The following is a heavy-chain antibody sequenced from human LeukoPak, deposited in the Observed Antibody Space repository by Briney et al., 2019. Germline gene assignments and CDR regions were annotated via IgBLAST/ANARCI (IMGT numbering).Heavy chain of an antibody. CDR3: ATVRPYGDRTYYYYYMDV. CDR2: ISSSSSYI. CDR1: GFTFSSSA. J-gene: IGHJ6*03. D-gene: IGHD4-17*01. V-gene: IGHV3-21*04. Sequence: GGSLRLSCAASGFTFSSSAMSWVRQAPGKGLEWVSSISSSSSYIYYADSVKGRFTISRDNAKNSPYLQMNSLRAEDTAVYYCATVRPYGDRTYYYYYMDVWGKGTTVTISS.